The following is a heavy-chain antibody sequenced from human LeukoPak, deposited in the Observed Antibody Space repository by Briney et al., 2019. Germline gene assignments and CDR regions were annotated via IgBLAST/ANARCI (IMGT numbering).Heavy chain of an antibody. D-gene: IGHD3-16*01. V-gene: IGHV3-48*03. CDR3: AKDQGGAIDY. Sequence: GGSLRLSCAASGFTFSSYEMKWVRQAPGKGLEWVSYISSSGSFIYYADSVRGRFTISRDNSKNTLYLQMNSLRVEDTAVYYCAKDQGGAIDYWGQGTLVTVSS. J-gene: IGHJ4*02. CDR2: ISSSGSFI. CDR1: GFTFSSYE.